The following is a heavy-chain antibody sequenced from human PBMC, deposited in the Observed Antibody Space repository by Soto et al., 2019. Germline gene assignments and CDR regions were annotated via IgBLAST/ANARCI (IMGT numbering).Heavy chain of an antibody. D-gene: IGHD2-2*02. CDR1: GDTFSSYG. CDR3: VRDQGYCPSISCYRDYYYYGMDV. V-gene: IGHV1-69*01. CDR2: IITMYGTA. Sequence: QVQLVQSGAEVKKPGSSVTVSCKVSGDTFSSYGISWVRQAPGQGLEWMGGIITMYGTANYSQKFQGRVTITADEPTTAAYMELSSLRSEDTAVYLCVRDQGYCPSISCYRDYYYYGMDVWGQGTTVTVSS. J-gene: IGHJ6*02.